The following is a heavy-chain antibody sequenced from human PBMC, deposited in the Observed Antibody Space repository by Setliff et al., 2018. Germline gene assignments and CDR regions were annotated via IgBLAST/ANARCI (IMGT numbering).Heavy chain of an antibody. CDR2: IYYSGST. D-gene: IGHD3-3*01. Sequence: PSETLSLTCTVSGGSISSSSYYWGWIRQPPGKGLEWIGSIYYSGSTYYNPSLKSRVTISVDTSKNQFSLKLSSVTAADTAVYYCASWYVTVFWSGYLGPSWFDPWGQGTLVTVS. CDR1: GGSISSSSYY. V-gene: IGHV4-39*01. J-gene: IGHJ5*02. CDR3: ASWYVTVFWSGYLGPSWFDP.